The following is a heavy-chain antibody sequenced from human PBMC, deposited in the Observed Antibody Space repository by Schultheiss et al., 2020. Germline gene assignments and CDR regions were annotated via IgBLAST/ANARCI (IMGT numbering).Heavy chain of an antibody. D-gene: IGHD2-15*01. V-gene: IGHV3-30*18. Sequence: GGSLRLSCAASGFTFSSYGMHWVRQAPGKGLEWVAVISYDGSNKYYADSVKGRFTISRDNSKNTLYLQMNSLRAEDTAVYYCAKDASYDCSGGSCSYGMDVWGQGTTVTVSS. CDR1: GFTFSSYG. J-gene: IGHJ6*02. CDR3: AKDASYDCSGGSCSYGMDV. CDR2: ISYDGSNK.